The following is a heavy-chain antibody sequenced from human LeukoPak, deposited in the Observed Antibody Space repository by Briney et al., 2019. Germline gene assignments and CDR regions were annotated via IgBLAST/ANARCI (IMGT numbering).Heavy chain of an antibody. CDR3: ARENGSSWYQNNRFDP. D-gene: IGHD6-13*01. J-gene: IGHJ5*02. CDR1: GFTFSSYW. Sequence: GGSLRLSCAASGFTFSSYWMSWVRQTPGKGLEWVANIKQDGSEKYYVDSVKGRFTISRDNAKNSLYLQMNSLRAEDTAVYYCARENGSSWYQNNRFDPWGQGTLVTVSS. V-gene: IGHV3-7*01. CDR2: IKQDGSEK.